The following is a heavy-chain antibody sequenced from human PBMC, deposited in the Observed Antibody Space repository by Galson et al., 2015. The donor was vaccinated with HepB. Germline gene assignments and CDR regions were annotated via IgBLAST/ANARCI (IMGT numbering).Heavy chain of an antibody. D-gene: IGHD2-15*01. Sequence: SVKVSCKASGGTFSSYAISWVRQAPGQGLEWMGRIIPILGIANYAQKFQGRVTITADKSTSTAYMELSSLRSEDTAVYYCARPRYCSGGSCYGAWYFDLWGRGTLVTVSS. CDR2: IIPILGIA. V-gene: IGHV1-69*04. CDR3: ARPRYCSGGSCYGAWYFDL. J-gene: IGHJ2*01. CDR1: GGTFSSYA.